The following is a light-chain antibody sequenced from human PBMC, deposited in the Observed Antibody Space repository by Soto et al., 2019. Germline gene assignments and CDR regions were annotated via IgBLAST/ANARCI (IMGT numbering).Light chain of an antibody. J-gene: IGKJ4*01. CDR1: QSVSNNY. CDR2: GAS. V-gene: IGKV3-20*01. CDR3: QKYNSDPLT. Sequence: EIGVTQSPGTLSLSPGERATLSCRVSQSVSNNYLAWYQQKPGQAPRLLIYGASNRATGIPDRFSGSGSGTDFTLTISSLQPEDVAAYYSQKYNSDPLTCGGGTKWIS.